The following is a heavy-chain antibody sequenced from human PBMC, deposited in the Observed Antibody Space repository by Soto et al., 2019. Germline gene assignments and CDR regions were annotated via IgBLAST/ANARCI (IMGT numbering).Heavy chain of an antibody. CDR2: ISGSGGST. J-gene: IGHJ5*02. V-gene: IGHV3-23*01. CDR3: AKAHRITMVRGVIAKLGWFDP. D-gene: IGHD3-10*01. CDR1: GFTFSSYA. Sequence: EVQLLESGGGLVQPGGSLRLSCAASGFTFSSYAMSWVRQAPGKGLEWVSAISGSGGSTYYADSVKGRFTISRDNSKNTLYLQMNSLRAEDTAVYYCAKAHRITMVRGVIAKLGWFDPWGQGTLVTVSS.